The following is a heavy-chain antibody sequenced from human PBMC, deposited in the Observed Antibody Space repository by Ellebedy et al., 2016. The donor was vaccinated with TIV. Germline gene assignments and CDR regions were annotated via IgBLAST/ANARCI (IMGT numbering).Heavy chain of an antibody. J-gene: IGHJ4*02. Sequence: SETLSLXXAVYGGSFSGYYWSWIRQPPGKGLEWIGEINHSGSTNYNPSLKSRVTISVDTSKNQFSLKLSSVTAADTAVYYCARDRSSSWYNYFDYWGQGTLVTVSS. CDR3: ARDRSSSWYNYFDY. CDR2: INHSGST. D-gene: IGHD6-13*01. CDR1: GGSFSGYY. V-gene: IGHV4-34*01.